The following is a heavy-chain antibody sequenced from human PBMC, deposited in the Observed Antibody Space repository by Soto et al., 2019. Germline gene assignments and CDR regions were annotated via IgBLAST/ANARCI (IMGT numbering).Heavy chain of an antibody. CDR1: GGTSTRYA. V-gene: IGHV1-69*06. Sequence: QERLVQSGAEVRKPGSSVNVSCRVTGGTSTRYAINWVRQAPGQGLEWRGGIVPMFGTSKYAQKFQGRVTITADTSTNIDYMELRSLISEDTVVYYCNRGSEYDFWSGYLWGQGTLVSVSS. D-gene: IGHD3-3*01. J-gene: IGHJ4*02. CDR3: NRGSEYDFWSGYL. CDR2: IVPMFGTS.